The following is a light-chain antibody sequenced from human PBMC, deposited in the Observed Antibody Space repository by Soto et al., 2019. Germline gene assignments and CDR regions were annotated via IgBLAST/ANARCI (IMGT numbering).Light chain of an antibody. Sequence: QSVLTQPPSASGSPGQAVTISCTGTSSDVAVYNYVSWYQQHPGKAPTLIIYEVNKRPSGVPDRFSGSKSGNTASLIVSGLQAEDEADYYCGSYAGSSNFVFGGGTKLTVL. CDR3: GSYAGSSNFV. CDR2: EVN. V-gene: IGLV2-8*01. CDR1: SSDVAVYNY. J-gene: IGLJ2*01.